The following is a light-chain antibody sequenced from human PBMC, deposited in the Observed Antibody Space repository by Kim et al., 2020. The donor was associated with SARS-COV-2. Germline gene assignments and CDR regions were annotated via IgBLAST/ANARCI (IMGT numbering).Light chain of an antibody. J-gene: IGLJ3*02. V-gene: IGLV2-14*03. CDR1: SRDVGGYNY. CDR3: SSYTSSNTWV. CDR2: DVS. Sequence: GQSGTIPCTGTSRDVGGYNYVSWYQQHPGKAPKLMIYDVSKRPSGVSNRFSGSKSGNTASLTISGLQAEDEADYYCSSYTSSNTWVFGGGTQLTVL.